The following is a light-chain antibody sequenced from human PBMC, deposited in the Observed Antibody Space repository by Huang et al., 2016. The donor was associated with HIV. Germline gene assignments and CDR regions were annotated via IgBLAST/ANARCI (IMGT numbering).Light chain of an antibody. CDR1: QSVDSGY. Sequence: VLTQSPASLSLSLGDRVTVSCRASQSVDSGYLAWYQHKPGQSPRLLVYGTSTRASGVPSRFSGSGSGRDFTLTISRLEPEDFGVYYCHQYGPSMATFGQGTKVDI. CDR2: GTS. CDR3: HQYGPSMAT. J-gene: IGKJ1*01. V-gene: IGKV3-20*01.